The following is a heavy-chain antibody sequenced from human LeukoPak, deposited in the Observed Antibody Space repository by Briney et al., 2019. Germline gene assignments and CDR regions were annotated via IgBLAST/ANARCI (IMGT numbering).Heavy chain of an antibody. D-gene: IGHD2-15*01. Sequence: GGSLRLSCAASGFTFSDYAMHWVRQAPGKGLEWLAVVSYDGSREYYGDFMKGRLSISRDNSQNTLFLQVNSLRTEDTAVYYCAKALCSGGRCYSSFDYYYMDVWGKGTTVAVSS. V-gene: IGHV3-30*18. J-gene: IGHJ6*03. CDR3: AKALCSGGRCYSSFDYYYMDV. CDR2: VSYDGSRE. CDR1: GFTFSDYA.